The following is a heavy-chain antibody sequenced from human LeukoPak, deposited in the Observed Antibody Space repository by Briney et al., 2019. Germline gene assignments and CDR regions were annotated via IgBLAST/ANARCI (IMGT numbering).Heavy chain of an antibody. D-gene: IGHD6-19*01. Sequence: SETLSLTCAVSGGSLSSGGYSWSWIRQPPGKGLECIGYIYYSGSTYYNPSLKSRVTISVDTSKNQFSLKLSSVTAADTAVYYCATSGWYLLPGVYWGQGTLVTVSS. CDR2: IYYSGST. V-gene: IGHV4-30-2*03. CDR1: GGSLSSGGYS. CDR3: ATSGWYLLPGVY. J-gene: IGHJ4*02.